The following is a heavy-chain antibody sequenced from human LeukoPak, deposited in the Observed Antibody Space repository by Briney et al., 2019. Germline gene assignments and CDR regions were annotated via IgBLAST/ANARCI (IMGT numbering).Heavy chain of an antibody. V-gene: IGHV3-23*01. D-gene: IGHD6-13*01. CDR3: AKQSAGSAAWYSLHYDF. CDR2: VDGGGGGT. J-gene: IGHJ4*02. CDR1: GFTFSNYW. Sequence: GGSLRLSCAASGFTFSNYWMSWVRQAPGRGLEWVSSVDGGGGGTYYADSVKGRFTISRDNSKDTLYLQMNGLRAEDTAVYFCAKQSAGSAAWYSLHYDFWGQGTLVTVSS.